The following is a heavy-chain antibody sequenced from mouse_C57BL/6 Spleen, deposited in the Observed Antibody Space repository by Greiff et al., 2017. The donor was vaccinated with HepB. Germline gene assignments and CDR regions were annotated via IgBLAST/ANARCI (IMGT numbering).Heavy chain of an antibody. CDR2: INPNNGGT. V-gene: IGHV1-18*01. J-gene: IGHJ3*01. D-gene: IGHD2-5*01. CDR1: GYTFTDYN. Sequence: EVQLQQSGPELVKPGASVKIPCKASGYTFTDYNMDWVKQSHGKSLEWIGDINPNNGGTIYNQKFKGKATLTVDKSSSTAYMELRSLTSEDTAVYYCARRDSNHGLAYWGQGTLVTVSA. CDR3: ARRDSNHGLAY.